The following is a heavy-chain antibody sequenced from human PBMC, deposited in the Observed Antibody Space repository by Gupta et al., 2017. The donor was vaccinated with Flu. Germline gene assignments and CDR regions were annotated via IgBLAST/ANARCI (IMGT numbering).Heavy chain of an antibody. CDR3: XTVSHQXEHVSYFYYYTDV. Sequence: VRQAPGKGLEWVGRIRSKIEGETTEYAEHVKVICTISRDDSKNTVLLQMNSVETADTDVYXCXTVSHQXEHVSYFYYYTDVWGKGTTVTVSS. CDR2: IRSKIEGETT. J-gene: IGHJ6*03. V-gene: IGHV3-15*01. D-gene: IGHD2-2*01.